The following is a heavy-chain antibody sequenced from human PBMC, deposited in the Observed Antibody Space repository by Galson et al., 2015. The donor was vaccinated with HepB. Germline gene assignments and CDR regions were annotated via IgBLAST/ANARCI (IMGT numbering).Heavy chain of an antibody. CDR2: INSDGSST. Sequence: SLRLSCAASGFTFSSYWMHWVRQAPGKGLVWVSRINSDGSSTSYADSVKGRFTISRDNAKNTLYLQMNSLRAEDTAVYYCARRLLGGSTFDYWGQGTLVTVSS. V-gene: IGHV3-74*01. D-gene: IGHD1-26*01. J-gene: IGHJ4*02. CDR3: ARRLLGGSTFDY. CDR1: GFTFSSYW.